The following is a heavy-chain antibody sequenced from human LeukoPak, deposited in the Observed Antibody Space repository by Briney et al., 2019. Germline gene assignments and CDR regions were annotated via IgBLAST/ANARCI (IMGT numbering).Heavy chain of an antibody. CDR3: ARHRGPSLYSSGYFDY. CDR2: ISANGGGT. V-gene: IGHV3-23*01. CDR1: GFTFSNYA. Sequence: PGGSLRLSCAASGFTFSNYAMNWVRQAPGKGLEWVSAISANGGGTYYADSVKGRFTISRDNSKNTLYLQMNSLRADDTAVYYCARHRGPSLYSSGYFDYWGQGTLVTVSS. D-gene: IGHD3-22*01. J-gene: IGHJ4*02.